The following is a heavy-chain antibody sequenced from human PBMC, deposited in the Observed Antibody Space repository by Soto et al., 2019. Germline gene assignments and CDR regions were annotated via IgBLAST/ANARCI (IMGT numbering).Heavy chain of an antibody. J-gene: IGHJ4*02. CDR3: AKNSENYGDSKSDY. CDR1: GFTFSNYA. V-gene: IGHV3-23*01. Sequence: EVQLLESGGGLVQPGGSLRLSCAASGFTFSNYAMAWVRQAPGKGLEWVSSVSGSGGNTFYADSVKGRFTISRDNSKNTLYLRMNRLRAEDTAVYYCAKNSENYGDSKSDYCGQGTLVTVSS. CDR2: VSGSGGNT. D-gene: IGHD4-17*01.